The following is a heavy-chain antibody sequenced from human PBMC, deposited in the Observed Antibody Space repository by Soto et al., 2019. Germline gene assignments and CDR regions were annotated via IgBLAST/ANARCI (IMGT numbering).Heavy chain of an antibody. CDR1: GFTFSSYW. V-gene: IGHV3-74*01. Sequence: EVQLVESGGGLVQPGGSLRLPCAASGFTFSSYWMHWFRQAPGKGLVWVSRINSDGSSTSYADSVKGRFTISRDNAKNTLYLQMNSLRAEDTAVYYCAREGARDYIWGSHGDFDYWGQGTLVTVSS. CDR2: INSDGSST. D-gene: IGHD3-16*01. J-gene: IGHJ4*02. CDR3: AREGARDYIWGSHGDFDY.